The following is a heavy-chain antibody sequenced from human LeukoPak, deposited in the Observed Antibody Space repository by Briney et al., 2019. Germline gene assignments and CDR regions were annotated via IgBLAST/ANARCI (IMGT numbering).Heavy chain of an antibody. CDR2: ILFDGSNE. V-gene: IGHV3-30*04. J-gene: IGHJ2*01. CDR1: GFTFSSYA. CDR3: ARDDYGGIHWYFDL. Sequence: PGGSLRLSCATSGFTFSSYAVHWVRQAPGKGLEWVAVILFDGSNEYYADSVKGRFTISRDNSKNTLYLQMNNLGVEDTAVYYCARDDYGGIHWYFDLWGRGTVVTVSS. D-gene: IGHD4-23*01.